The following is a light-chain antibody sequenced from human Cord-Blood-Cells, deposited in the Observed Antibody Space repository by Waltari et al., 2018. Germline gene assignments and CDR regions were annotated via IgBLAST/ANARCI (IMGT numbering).Light chain of an antibody. CDR1: SSDVGGYNY. J-gene: IGLJ3*02. CDR3: SSYTSSSTWV. Sequence: QSALPQPASVSGSPGQSITISRTGTSSDVGGYNYVAWYQQHPGKAPKLMIYDVSKRPSGVSNRFSGSKSGNTASLTISGLQAEDEADYYCSSYTSSSTWVFGGGTKLTVL. V-gene: IGLV2-14*01. CDR2: DVS.